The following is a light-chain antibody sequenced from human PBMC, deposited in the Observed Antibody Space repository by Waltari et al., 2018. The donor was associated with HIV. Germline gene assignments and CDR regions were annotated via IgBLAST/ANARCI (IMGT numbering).Light chain of an antibody. CDR1: RRLLYNSDNRNY. J-gene: IGKJ4*01. Sequence: DIVMTQSPDSLPVSLGERATINCTSSRRLLYNSDNRNYLAWYQQKPRQPPKLLISWASNRESGVPDRFSGSGSGTAFTLTINRLQAEDVAVYHCQQYFRIPPTFGGGTKVDIK. CDR2: WAS. CDR3: QQYFRIPPT. V-gene: IGKV4-1*01.